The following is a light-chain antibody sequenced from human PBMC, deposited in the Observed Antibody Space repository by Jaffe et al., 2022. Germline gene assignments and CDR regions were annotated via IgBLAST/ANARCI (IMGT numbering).Light chain of an antibody. V-gene: IGKV2-30*01. CDR2: QVS. J-gene: IGKJ5*01. CDR3: MQGTHWPPVT. CDR1: QSLVYSDGNTY. Sequence: DVVMTQSPLSLPVTLGQPASISCRSSQSLVYSDGNTYLNWIHQRPGQSPRRLIYQVSNRDSGVPDRFTGSGSGSDFTLKISRVEAEDVGIYYCMQGTHWPPVTFGQGTRLEIK.